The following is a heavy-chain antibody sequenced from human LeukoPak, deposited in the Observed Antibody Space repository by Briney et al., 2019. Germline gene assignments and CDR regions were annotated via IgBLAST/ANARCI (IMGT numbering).Heavy chain of an antibody. J-gene: IGHJ3*02. Sequence: ASVKVSCKASGYTFTSYYMRWVRQAPGQGLEWMGIINPSGGSTSYAQKFQGRVTMTRDTSTSTVYMELSSLRSEDTAVYYCARDLKQGRLVDAFDIWGQGTMVTVSS. CDR2: INPSGGST. V-gene: IGHV1-46*01. CDR3: ARDLKQGRLVDAFDI. D-gene: IGHD3-22*01. CDR1: GYTFTSYY.